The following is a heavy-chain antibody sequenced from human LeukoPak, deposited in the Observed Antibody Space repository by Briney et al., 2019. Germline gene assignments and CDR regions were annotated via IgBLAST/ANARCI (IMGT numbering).Heavy chain of an antibody. J-gene: IGHJ4*02. V-gene: IGHV3-64D*06. CDR3: VRAAIKQYYYDSSGYPDY. Sequence: PGGSPRLSCAASGFTFSSHAMSWVRQAPGKGLEWVSAISSNGGSTYYADSVKGRFTISRDNSKNTLYLQMSSLRAEDTAVYYCVRAAIKQYYYDSSGYPDYWGQGTLVTVSS. CDR1: GFTFSSHA. D-gene: IGHD3-22*01. CDR2: ISSNGGST.